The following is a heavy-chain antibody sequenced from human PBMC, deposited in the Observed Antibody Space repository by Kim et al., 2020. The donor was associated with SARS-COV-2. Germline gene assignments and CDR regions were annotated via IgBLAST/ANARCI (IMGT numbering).Heavy chain of an antibody. Sequence: SETLSLTCTVSGGSISSYYWSLIRQPPGKVLEWTGYIYYSGSTNYNPSLKSRVTISVDTSKNQFSLTLSSVTAADTALYYCARGGSNSPFNLFDPWGQAT. D-gene: IGHD2-21*01. CDR2: IYYSGST. CDR1: GGSISSYY. J-gene: IGHJ5*02. V-gene: IGHV4-59*01. CDR3: ARGGSNSPFNLFDP.